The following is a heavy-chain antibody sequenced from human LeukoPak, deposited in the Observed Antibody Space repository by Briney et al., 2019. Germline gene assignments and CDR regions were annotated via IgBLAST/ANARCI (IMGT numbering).Heavy chain of an antibody. CDR1: GYSFTSYW. D-gene: IGHD2-2*01. CDR3: ARLLRYCSGTTCFPHAFDI. Sequence: GESLKISCKGSGYSFTSYWIGWVRQMPGKGLEWMGIIYPGDSDPRYSPSFQGQVTISADKSIRTAYLQWSSLRASDTAMYYCARLLRYCSGTTCFPHAFDIWGQGTMVTVSS. V-gene: IGHV5-51*01. J-gene: IGHJ3*02. CDR2: IYPGDSDP.